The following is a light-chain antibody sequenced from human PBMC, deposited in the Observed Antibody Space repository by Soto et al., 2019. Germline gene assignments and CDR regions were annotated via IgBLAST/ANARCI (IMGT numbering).Light chain of an antibody. V-gene: IGLV2-23*01. Sequence: QSVLTQPASVSESPGQSITISCTGTSNGIGNDNFVSWYQQHPGKAPKLLIYEASERPSGVSNRFSGSKSGHTASLTISGLQAEDEADYYCCAYAGTGTFYVFGPGTKVTVL. CDR2: EAS. J-gene: IGLJ1*01. CDR3: CAYAGTGTFYV. CDR1: SNGIGNDNF.